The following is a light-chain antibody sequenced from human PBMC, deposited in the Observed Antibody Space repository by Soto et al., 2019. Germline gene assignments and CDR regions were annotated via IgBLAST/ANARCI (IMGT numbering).Light chain of an antibody. CDR1: QSVSNNY. Sequence: VLARSPGTLSLSPGERATLSCRASQSVSNNYLAWYQQKPGQAPRLLIYGASNRATGIPDRFSGSGSGTDFTLTISRLEPEDFAVYYCQQYGSSGTFGQGTKV. J-gene: IGKJ1*01. V-gene: IGKV3-20*01. CDR2: GAS. CDR3: QQYGSSGT.